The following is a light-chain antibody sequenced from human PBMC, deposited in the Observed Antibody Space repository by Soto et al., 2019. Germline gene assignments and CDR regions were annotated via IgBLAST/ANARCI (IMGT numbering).Light chain of an antibody. CDR2: ANT. CDR3: QSYDSSRSGYV. J-gene: IGLJ1*01. Sequence: QSVLTQPPSVSGAPGQRVTISCPGSSSNIGPTYDVHWYQQLPGTAPKLLIYANTNRPSGVPDRFSGSKSGTSASLAITGLQAEDEADYVGQSYDSSRSGYVFGTGTKLTFL. V-gene: IGLV1-40*01. CDR1: SSNIGPTYD.